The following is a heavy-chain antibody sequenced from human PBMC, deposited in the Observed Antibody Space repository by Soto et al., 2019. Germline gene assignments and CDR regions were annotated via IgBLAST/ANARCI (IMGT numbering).Heavy chain of an antibody. D-gene: IGHD3-16*01. CDR1: GFTFDQYT. CDR2: ITWHSGTI. V-gene: IGHV3-9*01. CDR3: AKEMITFGDFNYYYMDV. J-gene: IGHJ6*03. Sequence: EVQLLESGGGLVQPGRSLRLACAASGFTFDQYTMHWVRQAPGKGLEWVSSITWHSGTIGYADSVKGRFTISRDNAKNSLYLRMSSLRGEDTALYYCAKEMITFGDFNYYYMDVWGNGTTVTVSS.